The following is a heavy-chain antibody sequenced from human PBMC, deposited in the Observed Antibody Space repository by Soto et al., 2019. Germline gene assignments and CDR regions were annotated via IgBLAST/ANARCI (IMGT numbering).Heavy chain of an antibody. Sequence: EVQLVESAGGLVKPGGSLRLSCVAPGFSFNKAGMTWFPQAQGEGLEWVGRIKTSAGGGATDYAAPVQGRFTISRDDSKNALYLHMNSLRTEDTAIYYCTTGSVEGIWGQGTTVTVSS. J-gene: IGHJ6*02. D-gene: IGHD2-15*01. CDR3: TTGSVEGI. CDR2: IKTSAGGGAT. CDR1: GFSFNKAG. V-gene: IGHV3-15*07.